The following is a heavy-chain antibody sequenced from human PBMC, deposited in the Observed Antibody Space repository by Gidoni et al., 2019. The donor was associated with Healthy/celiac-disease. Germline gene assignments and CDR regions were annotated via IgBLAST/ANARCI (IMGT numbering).Heavy chain of an antibody. V-gene: IGHV4-34*01. CDR1: GGSFSGYY. J-gene: IGHJ3*02. CDR3: ARGRRDVVYAPGDAFDI. CDR2: INHSGST. D-gene: IGHD2-8*01. Sequence: QVQLQQWGAGLLKPSETLSLTSAVYGGSFSGYYWSWIRQPPGKGLGWIGEINHSGSTNYNPSLKSRVTISVDTSKNQFSLKLSSVTAADTAVYYCARGRRDVVYAPGDAFDIWGQGTMVTVSS.